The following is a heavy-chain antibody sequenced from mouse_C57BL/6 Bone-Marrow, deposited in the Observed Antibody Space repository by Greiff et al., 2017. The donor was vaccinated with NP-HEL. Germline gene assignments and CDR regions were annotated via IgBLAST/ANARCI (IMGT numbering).Heavy chain of an antibody. Sequence: QVQLQQPGAELVMPGASVKLSCKASGYTFTSYWMHWVKQRPGQGLEWIGEIDPSDSYTNYNKKFKGKSTLTVDKSSSTAYMQLSSLTSADSAVYYCARCDYGNYWYFEVWGTGTTVTVSS. CDR2: IDPSDSYT. D-gene: IGHD2-1*01. CDR1: GYTFTSYW. V-gene: IGHV1-69*01. CDR3: ARCDYGNYWYFEV. J-gene: IGHJ1*03.